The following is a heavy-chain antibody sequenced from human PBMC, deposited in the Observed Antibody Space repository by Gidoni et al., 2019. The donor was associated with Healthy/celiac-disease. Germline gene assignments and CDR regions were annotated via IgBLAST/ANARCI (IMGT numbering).Heavy chain of an antibody. Sequence: QVQLQQWGAGLLKPSETLSLTCAVYGGSFSGYYWSWIRQPPGKGLEWIGEINHSGSTNYNPSLKSRVTISVDTSKNQFSLKLSSVTAADTAVYYCAPLDIGSGSHRPPSEHWGQGTLVTVSS. CDR1: GGSFSGYY. CDR3: APLDIGSGSHRPPSEH. CDR2: INHSGST. D-gene: IGHD1-26*01. V-gene: IGHV4-34*01. J-gene: IGHJ1*01.